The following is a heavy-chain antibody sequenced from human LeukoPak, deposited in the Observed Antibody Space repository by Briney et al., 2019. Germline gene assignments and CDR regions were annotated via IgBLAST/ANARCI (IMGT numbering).Heavy chain of an antibody. V-gene: IGHV1-69*04. D-gene: IGHD2-2*02. J-gene: IGHJ6*02. CDR3: ARDRDCSSTSCYTRYIQEGADYYYYGMDV. CDR2: IIPIFGIA. Sequence: SVKVSCKASGGTFSSYAISWVRQAPGQGLEWMGRIIPIFGIANYAQKFQGRVTITADKSTSTAYMELSSLRSEDTAVYYRARDRDCSSTSCYTRYIQEGADYYYYGMDVWGQGTTVTVSS. CDR1: GGTFSSYA.